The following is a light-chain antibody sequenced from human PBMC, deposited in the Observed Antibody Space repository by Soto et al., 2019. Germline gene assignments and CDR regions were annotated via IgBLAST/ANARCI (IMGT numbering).Light chain of an antibody. Sequence: EIVMTQSPATLSVSPGERATLSCRASQSVSSNLAWYQQKPGQAPRLLIYGASTRATGIPARFSGSGSGTEFTLTISSLQSEDFAVYYCQQYGSSPPGITFGQGTRLEI. CDR2: GAS. CDR1: QSVSSN. CDR3: QQYGSSPPGIT. V-gene: IGKV3-15*01. J-gene: IGKJ5*01.